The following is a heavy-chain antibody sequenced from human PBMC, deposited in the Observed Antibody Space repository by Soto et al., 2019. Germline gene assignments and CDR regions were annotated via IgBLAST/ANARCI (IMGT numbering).Heavy chain of an antibody. CDR3: AKYSVSGSRYFAL. CDR1: GFTFRDYP. CDR2: VDSGGMT. D-gene: IGHD3-9*01. V-gene: IGHV3-23*01. Sequence: EVQLLESGGGLVQPGGSLRLSCAASGFTFRDYPMTWVRRAPGQGLEWVSTVDSGGMTYYSDSVKGRFTTSRDNTTNTLHLQMNSLRPEDTARYYCAKYSVSGSRYFALWGQCTLVTVSS. J-gene: IGHJ1*01.